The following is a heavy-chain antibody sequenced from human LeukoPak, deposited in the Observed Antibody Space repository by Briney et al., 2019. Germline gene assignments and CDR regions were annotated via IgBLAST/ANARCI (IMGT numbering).Heavy chain of an antibody. J-gene: IGHJ4*02. CDR1: GFTFRNFW. CDR3: ARDGDGLIFPTDS. D-gene: IGHD2-21*01. V-gene: IGHV3-7*01. CDR2: MNEEASRI. Sequence: GGSLRLSCAASGFTFRNFWMGWVRQAPGKGLEWVANMNEEASRIYYLDSVKGRFTISRDNAKNSLFLQMNSLRAEDTAVYYCARDGDGLIFPTDSRGQGTLVTVSS.